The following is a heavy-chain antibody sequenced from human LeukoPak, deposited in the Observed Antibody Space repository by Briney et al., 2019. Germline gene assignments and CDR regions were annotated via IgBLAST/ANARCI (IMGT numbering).Heavy chain of an antibody. CDR3: ARGTAAGYSSGWYDY. Sequence: SETLSLTCTVSGGSISSYYWSWIRQPPGKGLEWIGYIYYSGSTNYNPSLKSRVTISVDTSKNQFSLKLSSVTAADTAVYYCARGTAAGYSSGWYDYWGQGTLVTVSS. D-gene: IGHD6-19*01. V-gene: IGHV4-59*01. CDR2: IYYSGST. J-gene: IGHJ4*02. CDR1: GGSISSYY.